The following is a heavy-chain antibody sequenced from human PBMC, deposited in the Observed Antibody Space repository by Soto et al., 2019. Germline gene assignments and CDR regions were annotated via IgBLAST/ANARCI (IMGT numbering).Heavy chain of an antibody. V-gene: IGHV3-30*18. D-gene: IGHD3-3*01. CDR1: GFTFSSYG. Sequence: QVQLVESGGGVVQPGRSLRLSCEASGFTFSSYGMHWVRQAPGKGLEWVAVISYDGSKKYYADSVKGRFTISRDNSKNTLYLQMNSLRAEDRAVYYCANVEWGAYPDFDLWGQGTLVTVSS. J-gene: IGHJ4*02. CDR3: ANVEWGAYPDFDL. CDR2: ISYDGSKK.